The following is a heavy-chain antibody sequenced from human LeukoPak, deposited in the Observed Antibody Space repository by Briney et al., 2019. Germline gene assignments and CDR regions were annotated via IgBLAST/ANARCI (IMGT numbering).Heavy chain of an antibody. CDR2: INHNGNVN. D-gene: IGHD3-16*01. J-gene: IGHJ6*02. Sequence: GGSLRLSCATSGFTFSSYWMNWARQAPGKGLEWVASINHNGNVNYYVDSVKGRFTISRDNAKNSLYLQMSNLRAEDTAVYFCARGGGLDVWGQGATVTVSS. CDR3: ARGGGLDV. CDR1: GFTFSSYW. V-gene: IGHV3-7*03.